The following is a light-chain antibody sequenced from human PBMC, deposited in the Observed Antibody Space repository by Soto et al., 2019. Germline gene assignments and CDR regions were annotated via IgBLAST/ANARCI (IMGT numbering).Light chain of an antibody. Sequence: EIVLTQSPGTLSLSPGERATLSCRASQSVSSSYLAWYQQKPGQAPRLLIYGASSRATGIPDRFSGSGSGKDFTLTISRLEAEDFEVYYCQQYGSSPGYTFGQGTKLEIK. CDR1: QSVSSSY. CDR3: QQYGSSPGYT. J-gene: IGKJ2*01. CDR2: GAS. V-gene: IGKV3-20*01.